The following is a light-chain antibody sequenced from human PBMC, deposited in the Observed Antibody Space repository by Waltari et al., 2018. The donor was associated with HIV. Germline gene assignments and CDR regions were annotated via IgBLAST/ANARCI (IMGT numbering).Light chain of an antibody. J-gene: IGLJ3*02. V-gene: IGLV1-44*01. Sequence: QSVLTQPPSASGTPGQRVTISCSGSSSNIGSNTVNWYQQLPGTAPKLLIYSTNHRPAGVPERFSVSKSGSSASLAISGLQSEDEADYFCAVWDDSLNGQVFGGGTELTVL. CDR3: AVWDDSLNGQV. CDR2: STN. CDR1: SSNIGSNT.